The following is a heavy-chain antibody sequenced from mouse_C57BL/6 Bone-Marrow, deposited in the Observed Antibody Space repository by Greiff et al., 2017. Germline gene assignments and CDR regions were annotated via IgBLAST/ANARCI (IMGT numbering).Heavy chain of an antibody. D-gene: IGHD1-1*01. V-gene: IGHV1-64*01. J-gene: IGHJ2*01. Sequence: VQLQQPGAELVKPGASVKLSCKASGYTFTSYWMHWVKQRPGQGLEWIGMIHPNSGSTNYTEKFKSKATLTVDKSSSTAYMQLSSLTSEDSAVYNCAKGGYGYCLGYYCDYWGQGTTLTVSS. CDR2: IHPNSGST. CDR1: GYTFTSYW. CDR3: AKGGYGYCLGYYCDY.